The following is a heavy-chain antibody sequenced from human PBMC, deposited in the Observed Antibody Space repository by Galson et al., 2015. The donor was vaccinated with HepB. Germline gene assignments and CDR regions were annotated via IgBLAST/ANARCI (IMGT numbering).Heavy chain of an antibody. D-gene: IGHD1-26*01. V-gene: IGHV1-46*01. CDR3: ARGPEWELRQGGAFDI. Sequence: SVKVSCKASGYTFTSYYMHWVRQAPGQGLEWMGIINPSGGSTSYAQKFQGRVTITRDTSTSTVYMELSSLRSEDTAVYYCARGPEWELRQGGAFDIWGQGTMVTVSS. CDR1: GYTFTSYY. CDR2: INPSGGST. J-gene: IGHJ3*02.